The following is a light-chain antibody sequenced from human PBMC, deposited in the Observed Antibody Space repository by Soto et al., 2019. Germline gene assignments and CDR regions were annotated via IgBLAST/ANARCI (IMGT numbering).Light chain of an antibody. CDR3: QQYGSSRWT. CDR2: GAS. V-gene: IGKV3-20*01. Sequence: EIVLTQSPGTLSLSPGERATLSCRASQSVSSSYLAWYQQKPGQAPRLLIYGASSRATGIPDGFSGSGSGTHFTLTISRLEPEDFAVYYCQQYGSSRWTFGQGTKVEIK. CDR1: QSVSSSY. J-gene: IGKJ1*01.